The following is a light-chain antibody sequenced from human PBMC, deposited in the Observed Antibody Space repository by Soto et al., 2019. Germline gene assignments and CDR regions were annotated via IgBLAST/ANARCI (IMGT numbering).Light chain of an antibody. CDR1: QSISRY. Sequence: LTQSPGTLSLSQWERIKISCMVSQSISRYLAWYQQKPGQGPRLLIYGASSRATGTPDRFSGSGSGTDFTLTINRLEPEDFALYYCQQYGSSPPTFAQGAKVDI. V-gene: IGKV3-20*01. CDR2: GAS. J-gene: IGKJ1*01. CDR3: QQYGSSPPT.